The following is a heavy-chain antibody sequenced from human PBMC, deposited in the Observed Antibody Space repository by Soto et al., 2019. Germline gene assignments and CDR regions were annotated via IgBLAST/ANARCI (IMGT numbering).Heavy chain of an antibody. CDR3: AKDLGLSLNPGVKQVYYYYGMDV. D-gene: IGHD2-8*01. J-gene: IGHJ6*02. Sequence: PGGSLRLSCAASGFTFSSYAMSWVRQAPGKGLEWVSAISGSGGSTYYADSVKGRFTISRDNSKNTLYLQMNSLRTEDTALYYCAKDLGLSLNPGVKQVYYYYGMDVWGQGTTVTVSS. V-gene: IGHV3-23*01. CDR2: ISGSGGST. CDR1: GFTFSSYA.